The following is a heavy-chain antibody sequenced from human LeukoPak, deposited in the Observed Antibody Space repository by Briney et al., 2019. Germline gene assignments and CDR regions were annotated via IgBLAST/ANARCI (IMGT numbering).Heavy chain of an antibody. D-gene: IGHD3-10*01. Sequence: GRSLRLSCAAFGFTFIDYYMSWIRQAPGKGLEWVSYISSSGTTIYYPDSVKGRFTISRDNAKNSLYLQMNSLRAEDTAVYYCARDESSVVRGVIIRWFQFDYWGKGTLVTVSS. CDR3: ARDESSVVRGVIIRWFQFDY. J-gene: IGHJ4*02. V-gene: IGHV3-11*01. CDR1: GFTFIDYY. CDR2: ISSSGTTI.